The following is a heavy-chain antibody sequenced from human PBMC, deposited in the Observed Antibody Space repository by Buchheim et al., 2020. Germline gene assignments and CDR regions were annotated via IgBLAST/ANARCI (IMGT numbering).Heavy chain of an antibody. Sequence: EVPLLESGDGLVQPERCLRHVCAASTFTFSSYAMSWVRQAPGKGLEWVSAISGSGGSTYYADSVTGRFPISSDHSKTPLYLQMNSPRAEDTAVYYCAKDHHGDSDYYYYYK. CDR3: AKDHHGDSDYYYYYK. V-gene: IGHV3-23*01. J-gene: IGHJ6*03. CDR2: ISGSGGST. D-gene: IGHD4-17*01. CDR1: TFTFSSYA.